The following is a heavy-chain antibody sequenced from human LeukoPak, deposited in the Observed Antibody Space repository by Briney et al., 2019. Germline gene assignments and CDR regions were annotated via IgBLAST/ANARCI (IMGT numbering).Heavy chain of an antibody. D-gene: IGHD4-23*01. Sequence: GGSLRLSCAASGVTFSGYSMNWVRQAPGKGLEWVFAITATSLHIYYADSVKGRFTISRDNAKNSLYLQMNSLRVEDTALYYCARVRSVGGNPHAFNIWGQGTMVTASS. J-gene: IGHJ3*02. CDR1: GVTFSGYS. CDR3: ARVRSVGGNPHAFNI. CDR2: ITATSLHI. V-gene: IGHV3-21*01.